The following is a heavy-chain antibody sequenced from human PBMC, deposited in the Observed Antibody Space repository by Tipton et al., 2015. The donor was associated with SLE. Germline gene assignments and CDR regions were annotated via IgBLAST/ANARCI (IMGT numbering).Heavy chain of an antibody. D-gene: IGHD2-21*01. J-gene: IGHJ4*02. V-gene: IGHV3-30*04. CDR1: GFTFSSYA. CDR2: ISYDGSNK. CDR3: GKETGTIVVADY. Sequence: SLRLSCAASGFTFSSYAMHWVRQAPGKGLEWVAVISYDGSNKYYADSVKGRFTISRDNSKNTLYLQMNSLRAEDTAVYYCGKETGTIVVADYWGQGTLVTVSS.